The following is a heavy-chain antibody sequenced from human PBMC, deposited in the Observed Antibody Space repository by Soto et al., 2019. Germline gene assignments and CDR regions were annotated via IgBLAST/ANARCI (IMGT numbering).Heavy chain of an antibody. CDR1: GGSIRSDY. Sequence: QVQLQESGPGLVKPSETLSLTCTVSGGSIRSDYWSWIRQPPGKGLEWIGYIYYSGSTNYNPSRKSRVTISVDTSKHQFSLTLSSVTAADTAVYYCARNYGHAFDIWGQGTMVTVSS. D-gene: IGHD1-7*01. CDR2: IYYSGST. CDR3: ARNYGHAFDI. V-gene: IGHV4-59*01. J-gene: IGHJ3*02.